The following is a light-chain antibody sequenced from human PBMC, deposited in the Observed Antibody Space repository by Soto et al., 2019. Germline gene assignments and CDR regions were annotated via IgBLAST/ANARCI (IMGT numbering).Light chain of an antibody. J-gene: IGLJ1*01. CDR3: AAWDDSLSGYV. CDR2: RSN. CDR1: SSNIGSNY. Sequence: QSVLTQPPSASGTPGQRVTISCSGSSSNIGSNYVYWYQQLPGTAPKLLIYRSNQRPSGVPDRFSGSKSGTSASLAISGLRSEDEADYYCAAWDDSLSGYVFGTGTKATVL. V-gene: IGLV1-47*01.